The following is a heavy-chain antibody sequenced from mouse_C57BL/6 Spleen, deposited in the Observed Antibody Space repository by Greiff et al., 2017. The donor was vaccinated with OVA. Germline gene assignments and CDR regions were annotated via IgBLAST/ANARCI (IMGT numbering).Heavy chain of an antibody. CDR3: ARPLDSSGPFFAY. CDR2: ISGGGGNT. J-gene: IGHJ3*01. CDR1: GFTFSSYT. Sequence: EVQLQESGGGLVKPGGSLKLSCAASGFTFSSYTMSWVRQTPEKRLEWVATISGGGGNTYYPDSVKGRFTISRDNAKNTLYLQMSSLRSEDTALYYCARPLDSSGPFFAYWGQGTLVTVSA. D-gene: IGHD3-2*02. V-gene: IGHV5-9*01.